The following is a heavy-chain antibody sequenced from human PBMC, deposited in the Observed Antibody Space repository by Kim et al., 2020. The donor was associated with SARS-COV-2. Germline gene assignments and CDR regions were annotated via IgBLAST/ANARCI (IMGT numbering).Heavy chain of an antibody. CDR3: SKDMISGYNWNYIVY. V-gene: IGHV3-9*01. J-gene: IGHJ4*02. Sequence: DSVKGRFTIPRDNAKNSLYLQMNSLRAEDTALYYCSKDMISGYNWNYIVYWGQGTLVTVSS. D-gene: IGHD1-20*01.